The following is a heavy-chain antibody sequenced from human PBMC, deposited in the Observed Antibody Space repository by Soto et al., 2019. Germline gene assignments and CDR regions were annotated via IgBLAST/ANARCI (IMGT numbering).Heavy chain of an antibody. J-gene: IGHJ4*02. D-gene: IGHD3-10*01. CDR3: VSVSGSYYYDY. V-gene: IGHV3-72*01. Sequence: GGSLRLSCAASGFTFSDHYMDWVRQAPGKGLEWVGRTRNKANSYTTEYAASVKGRFTISRDDSKNSLYLQMNSLKTEDTALYYCVSVSGSYYYDYWGQGTLVTVST. CDR2: TRNKANSYTT. CDR1: GFTFSDHY.